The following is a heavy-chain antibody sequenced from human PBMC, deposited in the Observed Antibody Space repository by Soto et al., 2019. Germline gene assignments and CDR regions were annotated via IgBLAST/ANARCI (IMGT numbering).Heavy chain of an antibody. V-gene: IGHV4-59*01. D-gene: IGHD2-21*01. Sequence: SETLSLTCTVSGGSISTYYWNWIRQSPGKGLEWIGDTFYSGSTNYNPSLKSRVIMSVYTSKNQFSLTLSSVPAADTAGYFCARAYRAVVNTNWFEPWGQGTPVTVSS. CDR2: TFYSGST. CDR1: GGSISTYY. J-gene: IGHJ5*02. CDR3: ARAYRAVVNTNWFEP.